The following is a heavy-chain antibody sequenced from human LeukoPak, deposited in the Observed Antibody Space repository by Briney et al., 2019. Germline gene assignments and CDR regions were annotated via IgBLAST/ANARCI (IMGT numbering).Heavy chain of an antibody. Sequence: GGSLRLSCAASKLTFSSYTMNWVRQAPGKGLERVSSITSTSSYIYYADSVKGRFTISRDNAKNSLYLQMNSLRAEDTAVYYCARDRYDTTGYVTPDDAFDIWGQGTMVTVSS. J-gene: IGHJ3*02. D-gene: IGHD3-22*01. CDR2: ITSTSSYI. CDR1: KLTFSSYT. CDR3: ARDRYDTTGYVTPDDAFDI. V-gene: IGHV3-21*01.